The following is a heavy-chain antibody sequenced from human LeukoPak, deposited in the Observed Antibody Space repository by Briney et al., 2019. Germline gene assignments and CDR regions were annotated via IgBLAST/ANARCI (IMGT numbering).Heavy chain of an antibody. J-gene: IGHJ4*02. CDR3: ARPVLKGYDNCGY. D-gene: IGHD1-20*01. CDR2: INPNSGGT. Sequence: ASVKVSCKDSGYTFTGYYMHWVRQAPGQGLEWMGRINPNSGGTNYAQKFQGRVTMTRDTSISTAYMELSRLRSDDTAVYYCARPVLKGYDNCGYWGQGTLVTVSS. V-gene: IGHV1-2*06. CDR1: GYTFTGYY.